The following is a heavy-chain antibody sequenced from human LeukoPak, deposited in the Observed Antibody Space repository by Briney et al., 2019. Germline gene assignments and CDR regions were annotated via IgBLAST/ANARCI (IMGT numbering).Heavy chain of an antibody. CDR2: IYTSGST. CDR1: GGSISSGSYY. J-gene: IGHJ4*02. Sequence: SETLSLTCTVSGGSISSGSYYWSWIRQPAGKGLEWIGRIYTSGSTNYNPSLKSRVTISVDTSKNQFSLKLSSVTAADTAVYYCAIDHYDSSGHGDYWGQGTLVTVSS. CDR3: AIDHYDSSGHGDY. V-gene: IGHV4-61*02. D-gene: IGHD3-22*01.